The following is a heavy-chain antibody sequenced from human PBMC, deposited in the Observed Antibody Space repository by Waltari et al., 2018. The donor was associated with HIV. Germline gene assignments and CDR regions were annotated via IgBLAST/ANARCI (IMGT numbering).Heavy chain of an antibody. CDR2: INPNSCGT. V-gene: IGHV1-2*02. CDR3: ARVRITMIVGAFDI. Sequence: QVQLVQSGAEVKKPGASVKVSCKASGYTFTGSYMHWVRQAPGQGLEWMGCINPNSCGTNYAQKFQGRVTRTRDTSISTAYMELSRLRSDDTAVYYCARVRITMIVGAFDIWGQGTMVTVSS. CDR1: GYTFTGSY. J-gene: IGHJ3*02. D-gene: IGHD3-22*01.